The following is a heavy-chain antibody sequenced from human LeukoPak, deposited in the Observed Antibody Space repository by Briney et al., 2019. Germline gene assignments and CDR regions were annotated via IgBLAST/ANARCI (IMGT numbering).Heavy chain of an antibody. CDR2: ISWNSGSI. CDR3: ARNVLLWFGELAYNWFDP. Sequence: SGGSLRLSCAASGFTFDDYAMHWVRQAPGKGLEWVSGISWNSGSIGYADSVKGRFTISRDNAKNSLYLQMNSLRAEDTAVYYCARNVLLWFGELAYNWFDPWGQGTLVTVSS. J-gene: IGHJ5*02. CDR1: GFTFDDYA. D-gene: IGHD3-10*01. V-gene: IGHV3-9*01.